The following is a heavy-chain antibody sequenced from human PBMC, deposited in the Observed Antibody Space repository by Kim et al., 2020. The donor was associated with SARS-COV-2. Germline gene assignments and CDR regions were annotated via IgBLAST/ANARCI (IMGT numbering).Heavy chain of an antibody. D-gene: IGHD3-22*01. CDR3: TTGVAMIGSPDAFDI. Sequence: GGSLRLSCAASGFTFSNAWMSWVRRAPGKGLEWVGRIKSKTDGGTTDYAAPVKGRFTISRDDSKNTLYLQMNSLKTEDTAVYYCTTGVAMIGSPDAFDIWGQGTMVTVSS. CDR1: GFTFSNAW. J-gene: IGHJ3*02. V-gene: IGHV3-15*01. CDR2: IKSKTDGGTT.